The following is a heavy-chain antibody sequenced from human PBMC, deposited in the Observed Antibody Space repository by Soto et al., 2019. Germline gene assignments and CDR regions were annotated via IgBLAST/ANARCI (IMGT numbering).Heavy chain of an antibody. CDR2: INPSSGST. CDR1: GYTFIGDY. D-gene: IGHD5-18*01. V-gene: IGHV1-2*06. J-gene: IGHJ6*02. CDR3: ARAKQPGDNYYGMDV. Sequence: ASVKVSCKTSGYTFIGDYMHGVRQAPGQGLEWVGRINPSSGSTIYAQRFQGRVTMTRDMSTSTVFMDLSRLTSDDTAIYYCARAKQPGDNYYGMDVWGQGTTVTVSS.